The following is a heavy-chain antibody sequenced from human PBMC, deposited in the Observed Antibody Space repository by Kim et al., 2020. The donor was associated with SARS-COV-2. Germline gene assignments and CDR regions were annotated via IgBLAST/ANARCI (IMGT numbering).Heavy chain of an antibody. CDR2: IYHSGST. Sequence: SETLSLTCAVSGGSISSSNWWSWVRQPPGKGLEWIGEIYHSGSTNYNPSLKSRVTISVDKSKNQFSLKLSSVTAADTAVYYCAVGYDYIWGSYRSPFNYWGQGTLVTVSS. J-gene: IGHJ4*02. CDR3: AVGYDYIWGSYRSPFNY. CDR1: GGSISSSNW. D-gene: IGHD3-16*02. V-gene: IGHV4-4*02.